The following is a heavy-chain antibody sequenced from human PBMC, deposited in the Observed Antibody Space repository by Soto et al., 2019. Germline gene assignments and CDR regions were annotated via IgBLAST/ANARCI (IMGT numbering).Heavy chain of an antibody. CDR2: ISGSGGST. Sequence: GESLKISCAASGFTFSSYAMSWVRQAPGKGLEWVSAISGSGGSTYYADSVKGRFTISRDNSKNTLYLQMNSLRAEDTAVYYCAKDLRGSGWSDYWGQGTLVTVSS. CDR3: AKDLRGSGWSDY. J-gene: IGHJ4*02. D-gene: IGHD6-19*01. CDR1: GFTFSSYA. V-gene: IGHV3-23*01.